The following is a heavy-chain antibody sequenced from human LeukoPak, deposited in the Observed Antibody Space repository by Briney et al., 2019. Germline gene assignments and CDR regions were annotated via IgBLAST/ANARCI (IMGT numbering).Heavy chain of an antibody. J-gene: IGHJ3*02. D-gene: IGHD6-19*01. CDR2: ISWNRGSI. V-gene: IGHV3-9*01. Sequence: AGGSLRLSCAASGFTFDDYAMHWVRQAPGKGLEWVSGISWNRGSIGYADSVKGRFTISRDNAKNSLYLQMNSLRAEDTALYYCAKERGSSGWYSDAFDIWGQGTMVTVSS. CDR3: AKERGSSGWYSDAFDI. CDR1: GFTFDDYA.